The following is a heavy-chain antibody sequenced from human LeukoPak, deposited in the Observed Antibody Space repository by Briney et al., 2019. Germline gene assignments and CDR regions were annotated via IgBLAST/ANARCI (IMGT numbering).Heavy chain of an antibody. CDR2: ISGDGGST. Sequence: TGGSLRLSCAASGFTFDDYAMHWVRQAPGKGLEWVSLISGDGGSTYCADSVKGRFIISRDNTKNSLYLQMNSLRTEDTALYYCAKEDADLTFDYWGQGTLVTVPS. J-gene: IGHJ4*02. V-gene: IGHV3-43*02. CDR3: AKEDADLTFDY. CDR1: GFTFDDYA.